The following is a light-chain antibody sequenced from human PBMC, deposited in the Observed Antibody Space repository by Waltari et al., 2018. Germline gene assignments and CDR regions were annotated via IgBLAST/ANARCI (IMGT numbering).Light chain of an antibody. V-gene: IGKV3-15*01. CDR3: QQYNNWPRT. CDR1: QSVSSN. CDR2: GAS. Sequence: ETVMTQSPATLSVSPGERATLSCRASQSVSSNLAWYQQKPGQAPRLLIYGASTRATGIPARFSGSGSGTEFTLTISSLQSEDFAVYYCQQYNNWPRTFGHGTKLEI. J-gene: IGKJ2*01.